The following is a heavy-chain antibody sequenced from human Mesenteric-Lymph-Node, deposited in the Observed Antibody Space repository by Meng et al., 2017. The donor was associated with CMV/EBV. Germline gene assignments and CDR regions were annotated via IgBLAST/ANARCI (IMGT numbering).Heavy chain of an antibody. V-gene: IGHV4-31*02. J-gene: IGHJ4*02. CDR3: ATSLYCTDGVCYNPFDY. CDR2: LSYSGST. D-gene: IGHD2-8*01. Sequence: ISSAGYYWSWLRRHPGKGLEWIGSLSYSGSTFYNPSLKSRLTISLDTSKNQFSLKLNSVTAADTAVYYCATSLYCTDGVCYNPFDYWGQGTLVTVSS. CDR1: ISSAGYY.